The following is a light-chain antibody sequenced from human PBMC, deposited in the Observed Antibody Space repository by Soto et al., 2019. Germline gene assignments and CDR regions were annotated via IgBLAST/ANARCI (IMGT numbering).Light chain of an antibody. CDR1: SSNIGAGYD. CDR3: AAWDDSLNGYV. J-gene: IGLJ1*01. Sequence: QSVLTQPPSVSGAPGQRVTISCTGSSSNIGAGYDVHWYQQLPGTAPKLPIYGNSNRPSGVPDRFSGSKSGTSASLAITGPQAEDEADYYCAAWDDSLNGYVFGTGTKVTVL. V-gene: IGLV1-40*01. CDR2: GNS.